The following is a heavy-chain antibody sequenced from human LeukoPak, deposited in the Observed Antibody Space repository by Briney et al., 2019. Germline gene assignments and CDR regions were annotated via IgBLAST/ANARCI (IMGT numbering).Heavy chain of an antibody. CDR2: IYYSGST. V-gene: IGHV4-59*01. CDR1: GGSISSYC. Sequence: PSETLSLTCTVSGGSISSYCWSWIRQPPGKGLEWIGYIYYSGSTNYNPSLKSRVTISVDTSKNQFSLKLSSVTAADTAVYYCARDPGVQQGYYYYGMDVWGQGTTVTVSS. J-gene: IGHJ6*02. CDR3: ARDPGVQQGYYYYGMDV. D-gene: IGHD6-13*01.